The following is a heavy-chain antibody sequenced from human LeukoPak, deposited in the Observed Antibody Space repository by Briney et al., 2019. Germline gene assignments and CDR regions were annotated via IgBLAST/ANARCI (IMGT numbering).Heavy chain of an antibody. CDR1: GFTFSSYS. D-gene: IGHD1-1*01. V-gene: IGHV3-23*01. CDR3: ARRAVINDEGRAFDY. Sequence: GGSLRLSCAASGFTFSSYSMSWVRQAPGKGLEWVSVISGPGGTTYYANSVRGRFTISRDNSKNTLFLQMRSLGAEDTAVYYCARRAVINDEGRAFDYWGQGTLVTVSS. J-gene: IGHJ4*02. CDR2: ISGPGGTT.